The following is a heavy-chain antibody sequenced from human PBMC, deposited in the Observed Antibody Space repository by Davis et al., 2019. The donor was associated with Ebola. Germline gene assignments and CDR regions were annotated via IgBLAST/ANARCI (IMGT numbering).Heavy chain of an antibody. CDR3: AKGGSGWYYYYYGMDV. V-gene: IGHV3-23*01. CDR2: ISGSGGST. D-gene: IGHD6-19*01. Sequence: PGGSLRLSCAASGFTFSSYAMSWVRQAPGKGLEWVSAISGSGGSTYYADSVKGRFTISRDNSKNTLYLQMNSLRAEDTAVYYCAKGGSGWYYYYYGMDVWGQGTTVTVSS. CDR1: GFTFSSYA. J-gene: IGHJ6*02.